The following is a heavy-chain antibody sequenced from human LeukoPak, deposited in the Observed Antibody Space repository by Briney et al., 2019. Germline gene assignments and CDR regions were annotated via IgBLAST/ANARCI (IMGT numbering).Heavy chain of an antibody. CDR1: GFTFSSYG. J-gene: IGHJ5*02. D-gene: IGHD6-6*01. CDR3: AKDRHSSSSSENWFDP. Sequence: GGSLRLSCAASGFTFSSYGMHWVRQAPGKGLEWVAFIRYDGSNKYYADSVKGRFTISRDNSKNTLYLQMNSLRAEDTAVYYCAKDRHSSSSSENWFDPWGQGTLVTVSS. CDR2: IRYDGSNK. V-gene: IGHV3-30*02.